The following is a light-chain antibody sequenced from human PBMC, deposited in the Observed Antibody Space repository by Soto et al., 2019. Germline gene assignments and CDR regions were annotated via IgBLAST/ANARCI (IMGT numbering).Light chain of an antibody. J-gene: IGLJ3*02. CDR1: SSDVGAYDY. CDR2: EVS. V-gene: IGLV2-14*01. Sequence: QSVLTQPASVSGSPGQSITISCTGTSSDVGAYDYVSWYRQHPGKAPKFMLYEVSNRPSGLSNRFSGSKSGNTASLTISGLQAEDEADYYCSSYTTSNTWVFGGGTKLTVL. CDR3: SSYTTSNTWV.